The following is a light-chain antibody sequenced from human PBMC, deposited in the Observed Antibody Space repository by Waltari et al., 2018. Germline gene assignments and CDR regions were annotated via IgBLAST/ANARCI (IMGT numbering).Light chain of an antibody. V-gene: IGKV1-5*03. CDR2: KAS. CDR1: ESVNRH. Sequence: IQVTQSPSTLSASVGDRVNITCRPSESVNRHLAWYQQKPGRAPNLLIYKASTLETGAPSKFSGSGSGTEFSLTITNLQRDDFATYFCQHYDSYQYAFGPGTKLEIK. J-gene: IGKJ2*01. CDR3: QHYDSYQYA.